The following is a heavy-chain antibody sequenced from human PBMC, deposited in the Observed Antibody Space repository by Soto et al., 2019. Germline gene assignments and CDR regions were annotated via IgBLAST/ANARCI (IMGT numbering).Heavy chain of an antibody. V-gene: IGHV3-23*01. J-gene: IGHJ4*02. CDR2: ISGSGGST. Sequence: PGGSLRLSCAASGFTFSSYAMSWVRQAPGKGLEWVSAISGSGGSTYYADSVKDQFTISRDNSKNTLYLQMNSLRAEDTAVYYCAKTEGVVDPGDFDYWGQGTQVTVSS. CDR3: AKTEGVVDPGDFDY. CDR1: GFTFSSYA. D-gene: IGHD2-15*01.